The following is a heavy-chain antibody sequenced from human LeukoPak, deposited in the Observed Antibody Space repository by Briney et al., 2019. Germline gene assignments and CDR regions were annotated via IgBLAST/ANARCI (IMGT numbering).Heavy chain of an antibody. CDR2: ISGSGGST. J-gene: IGHJ6*02. CDR3: AKVGVDFDWLFPAYYYYGMDV. CDR1: GFTFSSYA. V-gene: IGHV3-23*01. D-gene: IGHD3-9*01. Sequence: SGGSLRLSCAASGFTFSSYAMSWVRQAPGKGLEWVSAISGSGGSTYYADSVKGRFTISRDNAKNTLYLQMNSLRAEDTAVYYCAKVGVDFDWLFPAYYYYGMDVWGQGTTVTVSS.